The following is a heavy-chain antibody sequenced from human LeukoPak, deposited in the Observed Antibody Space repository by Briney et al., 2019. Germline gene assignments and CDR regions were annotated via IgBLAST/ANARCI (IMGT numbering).Heavy chain of an antibody. CDR1: GGSISSGGYY. CDR2: INHSGRT. D-gene: IGHD4-17*01. V-gene: IGHV4-30-2*01. Sequence: SQTLSLTCTVSGGSISSGGYYWSWIRQPPGKGLEWMGEINHSGRTNYNPSLKSRVTISVDTSKNQFSLKLTSVTAADTAVYYCARGGHGDYPDYWGQGTLVTVSS. J-gene: IGHJ4*02. CDR3: ARGGHGDYPDY.